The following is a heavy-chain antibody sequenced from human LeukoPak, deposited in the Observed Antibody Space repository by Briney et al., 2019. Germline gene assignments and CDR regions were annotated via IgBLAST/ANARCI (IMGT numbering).Heavy chain of an antibody. D-gene: IGHD3-22*01. Sequence: PGESLKISCEGSGYSFTSYWIAWVRQMPGKGLEWMGIIYPGDSDTRYSPSFQGQVTISADKSISTAYLQWSSLKASDTAMYYCARPKNHYDSSGYSFDAFDIWGQGTMVTVSS. V-gene: IGHV5-51*01. CDR3: ARPKNHYDSSGYSFDAFDI. CDR2: IYPGDSDT. CDR1: GYSFTSYW. J-gene: IGHJ3*02.